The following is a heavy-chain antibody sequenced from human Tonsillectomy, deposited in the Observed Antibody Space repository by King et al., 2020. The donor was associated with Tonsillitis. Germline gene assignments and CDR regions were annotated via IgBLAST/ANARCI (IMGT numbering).Heavy chain of an antibody. J-gene: IGHJ4*02. D-gene: IGHD3-10*01. CDR3: AREMIRGKGVFDY. CDR1: GYTFTSYY. CDR2: INPDGGST. V-gene: IGHV1-46*01. Sequence: VQLVESGAEVKKPGASVKVSCKASGYTFTSYYMHWVRQAPGQGLEWMGIINPDGGSTTYGQMIQDRLTVTRDTSTGTVYMELSNLRSGDTAVYYCAREMIRGKGVFDYGGQGTLVTASS.